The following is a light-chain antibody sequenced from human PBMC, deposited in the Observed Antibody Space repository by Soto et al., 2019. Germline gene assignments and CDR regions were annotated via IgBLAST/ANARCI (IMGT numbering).Light chain of an antibody. CDR3: QSYDSSLSGSGV. CDR2: GDT. Sequence: QSALTQPPSVSGAPGQRVTISCTGSRSNIGAGFDVHWYRQVPGTAPKLLINGDTNRPSGVPDRFSGSKSGTSASLAITGLQADDEADYYCQSYDSSLSGSGVFGTGTKVTVL. V-gene: IGLV1-40*01. J-gene: IGLJ1*01. CDR1: RSNIGAGFD.